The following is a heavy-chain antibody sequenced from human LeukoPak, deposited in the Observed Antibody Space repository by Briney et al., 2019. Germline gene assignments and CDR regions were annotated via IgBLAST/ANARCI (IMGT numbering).Heavy chain of an antibody. CDR3: ARGGAFDI. V-gene: IGHV3-48*02. CDR2: ISSSSSII. J-gene: IGHJ3*02. CDR1: GFTFSSYN. Sequence: GGSLRLSCVVSGFTFSSYNMNWVRQAPGKGLEWVSYISSSSSIIYYADSVKGRFTISRDNAKNSLYLQMNSLRDEDTVVYYCARGGAFDIWGQGTMVTVSS.